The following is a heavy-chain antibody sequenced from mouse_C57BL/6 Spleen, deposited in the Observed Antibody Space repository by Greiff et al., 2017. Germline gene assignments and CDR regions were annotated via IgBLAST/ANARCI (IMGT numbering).Heavy chain of an antibody. CDR3: ARHGGEDAMDN. CDR1: GFSLTRYG. CDR2: LWSDGST. J-gene: IGHJ4*01. Sequence: VQLQQSGPGLVAPSQSLSITCTVSGFSLTRYGVHWVRQPSGKGLEWLVVLWSDGSTTYNSALKSRLSISKDNSKSQVFLKMNSLQTDDTAVYYCARHGGEDAMDNWGQGTTVTVSS. V-gene: IGHV2-6*02.